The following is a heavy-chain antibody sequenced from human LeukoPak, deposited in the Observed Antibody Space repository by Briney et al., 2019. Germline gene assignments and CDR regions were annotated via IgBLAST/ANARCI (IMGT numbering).Heavy chain of an antibody. CDR2: FDPEDGET. CDR3: ATYDAYYYDSSGYPLGY. CDR1: GYTLTELS. J-gene: IGHJ4*02. D-gene: IGHD3-22*01. V-gene: IGHV1-24*01. Sequence: ASVKVSCKVSGYTLTELSMHWVRQAPGKGLEWMGGFDPEDGETIYAQKFQGRVTMTEDTSTDTAYMELSSLRSEDTAAYYCATYDAYYYDSSGYPLGYWGQGTLVTVSS.